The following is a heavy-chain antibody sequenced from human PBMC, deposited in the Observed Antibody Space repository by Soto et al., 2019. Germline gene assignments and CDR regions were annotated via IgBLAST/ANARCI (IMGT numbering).Heavy chain of an antibody. CDR3: ASPRAADAFDI. V-gene: IGHV1-3*01. CDR1: GYTFTSYA. D-gene: IGHD6-25*01. J-gene: IGHJ3*02. CDR2: INACNGNT. Sequence: QVQLVQSGAEVKKPGASVKVSCKASGYTFTSYAMHWVRQAPGQRLEWMGWINACNGNTKYSQKFQGRVTITRDTSASKAYMELSSLRSEDTAVYYCASPRAADAFDIWGQGTMVTVSS.